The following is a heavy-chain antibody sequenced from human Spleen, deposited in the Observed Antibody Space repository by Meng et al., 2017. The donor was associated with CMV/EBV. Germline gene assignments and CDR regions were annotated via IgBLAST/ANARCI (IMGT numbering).Heavy chain of an antibody. J-gene: IGHJ4*02. V-gene: IGHV3-20*04. CDR1: GFIFDDFG. D-gene: IGHD3-22*01. Sequence: GESLKISCAASGFIFDDFGLSWVRQVPGKGLEWVCGITWNGGSTAYADSVKGRFTISRDSAKNSLYLQMNSLRAEDTALYYCARAEYDTSGYFFFEKWGQGTLVTVSS. CDR3: ARAEYDTSGYFFFEK. CDR2: ITWNGGST.